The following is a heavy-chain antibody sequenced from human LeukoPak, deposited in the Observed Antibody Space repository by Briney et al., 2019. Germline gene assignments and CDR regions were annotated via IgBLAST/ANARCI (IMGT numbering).Heavy chain of an antibody. CDR3: ARSRVPAASLRWYFDY. CDR2: IIPIFGTA. J-gene: IGHJ4*02. Sequence: SVKVSCKASGGTFSSYAISWVRQAPGQGLEWMGGIIPIFGTANYAQKSQGRVTITTDESTSTAYMELSSLRSEDTAVYYCARSRVPAASLRWYFDYWGQGTLVTVSS. D-gene: IGHD2-2*01. V-gene: IGHV1-69*05. CDR1: GGTFSSYA.